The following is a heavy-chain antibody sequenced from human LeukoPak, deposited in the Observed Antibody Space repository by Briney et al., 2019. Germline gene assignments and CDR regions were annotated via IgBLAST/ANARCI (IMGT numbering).Heavy chain of an antibody. J-gene: IGHJ4*02. Sequence: ASVKVSCKASGYTFTSYGISWVRQAPGQGLEWMGWISAYNGNTNYAQKLQGGVTMTTDTSTSTAYMELRSLRSDDTAVYYCARDCSGGSCYSPLVDYWGQGTLVTVSS. CDR3: ARDCSGGSCYSPLVDY. CDR2: ISAYNGNT. V-gene: IGHV1-18*04. D-gene: IGHD2-15*01. CDR1: GYTFTSYG.